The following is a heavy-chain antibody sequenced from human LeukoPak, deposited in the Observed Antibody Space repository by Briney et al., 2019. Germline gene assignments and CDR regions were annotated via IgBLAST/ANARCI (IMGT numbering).Heavy chain of an antibody. CDR1: GDITHY. CDR2: IYFSGSA. V-gene: IGHV4-39*07. D-gene: IGHD3-10*01. CDR3: ARNKGRYGSGRVHFDP. Sequence: SETLSLTCTVSGDITHYWGWIRQPPGKGLECIGSIYFSGSAYYNPSLRSRVTISVDTSKNQLSLKLSSVTAADTAVYYCARNKGRYGSGRVHFDPWGQGTLVTVSS. J-gene: IGHJ5*02.